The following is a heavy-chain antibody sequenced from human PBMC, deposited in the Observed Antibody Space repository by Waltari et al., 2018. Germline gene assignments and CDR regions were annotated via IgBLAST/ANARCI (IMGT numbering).Heavy chain of an antibody. V-gene: IGHV6-1*01. CDR2: KKYRSKVYN. CDR1: GDSVPSNSAA. J-gene: IGHJ2*01. Sequence: QVQLQQSGPGLVKPSQTLSLTCAIPGDSVPSNSAAWNWIRQSPSRGLEWLGMKKYRSKVYNDYAVSVKGRITTNPDTSKNQFSLQLNSMTPENTAVYYCARDLGSFDLWGRGTLVTVST. CDR3: ARDLGSFDL.